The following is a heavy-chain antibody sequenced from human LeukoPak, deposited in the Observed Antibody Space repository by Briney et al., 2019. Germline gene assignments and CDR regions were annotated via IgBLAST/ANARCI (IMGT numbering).Heavy chain of an antibody. CDR3: ARDVAVAGVDAFDI. CDR2: IYYSGST. D-gene: IGHD6-19*01. V-gene: IGHV4-59*01. J-gene: IGHJ3*02. Sequence: PSETLSLTCTVSGGSISSYYWSWIRQPPGKGLEWIGYIYYSGSTNYNPSLKSRVTISVDTSKNQFSLKLSSVTAADTAVYYCARDVAVAGVDAFDISRQGTMVTVSS. CDR1: GGSISSYY.